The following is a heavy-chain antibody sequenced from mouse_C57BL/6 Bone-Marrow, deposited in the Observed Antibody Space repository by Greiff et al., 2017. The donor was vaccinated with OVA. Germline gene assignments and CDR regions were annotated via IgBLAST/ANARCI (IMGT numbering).Heavy chain of an antibody. CDR1: GYTFTSYG. V-gene: IGHV1-81*01. CDR2: IYPRSGNT. Sequence: QVQLQQSGAELARPGASVKLSCKASGYTFTSYGISWVKQRTGQGLEWIGEIYPRSGNTYYNEKFKGKATLTADKSSSTAYMELRSLTSADSAVDVCAREGGYGSSCYFDDWGTGTTVTVSA. CDR3: AREGGYGSSCYFDD. J-gene: IGHJ1*03. D-gene: IGHD1-1*01.